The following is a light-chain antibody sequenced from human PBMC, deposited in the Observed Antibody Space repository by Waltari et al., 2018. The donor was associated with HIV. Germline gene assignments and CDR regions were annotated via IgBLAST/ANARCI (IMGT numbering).Light chain of an antibody. CDR2: WAS. CDR3: QQYYSIPYT. CDR1: RNILYSSNNKNY. V-gene: IGKV4-1*01. Sequence: DIVMTQSPHSLAVSLGERATIHCKSSRNILYSSNNKNYLAWYQQKPGQPPKLLIYWASARESGVPGRFSGSGSGTDFTLTISSLQAEDVAVYYCQQYYSIPYTFGQGTKLEIK. J-gene: IGKJ2*01.